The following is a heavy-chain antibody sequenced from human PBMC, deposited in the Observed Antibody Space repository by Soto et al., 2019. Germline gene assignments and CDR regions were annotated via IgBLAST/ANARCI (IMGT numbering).Heavy chain of an antibody. Sequence: QLQLQESGPGLVKPSETLSLTCTVSSGSISSSSYYRDWIRQPPGKGLEWIGSIYYSGSTNYNPSLKSRVTISVDTSKNQFSLKVSSLTAADTAVYYCARRRQLVAALDYWGQGTLVTVSS. CDR2: IYYSGST. CDR3: ARRRQLVAALDY. J-gene: IGHJ4*02. V-gene: IGHV4-39*01. CDR1: SGSISSSSYY. D-gene: IGHD2-15*01.